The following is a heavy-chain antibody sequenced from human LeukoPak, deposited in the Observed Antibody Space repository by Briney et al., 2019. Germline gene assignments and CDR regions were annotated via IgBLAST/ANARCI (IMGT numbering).Heavy chain of an antibody. J-gene: IGHJ6*02. CDR3: ARGGYGDYAQAYYYYGMDV. Sequence: ASVKVSCKASGGTFSSYAISWVRQAPGQGLEWMGGIIPIFGTANYAQKFQGRVTITADESTSTAYMELSSLRSEDTAVYYCARGGYGDYAQAYYYYGMDVWGQGTTVTVSS. CDR1: GGTFSSYA. V-gene: IGHV1-69*13. D-gene: IGHD4-17*01. CDR2: IIPIFGTA.